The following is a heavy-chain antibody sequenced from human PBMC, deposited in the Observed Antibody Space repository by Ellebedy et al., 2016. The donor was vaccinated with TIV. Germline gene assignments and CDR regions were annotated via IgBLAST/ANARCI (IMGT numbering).Heavy chain of an antibody. V-gene: IGHV3-33*08. D-gene: IGHD5-18*01. CDR2: IWYDGSNK. Sequence: GESLKISCAASGFTFSSYGMHWVRQAPGKGLEWVAVIWYDGSNKYYADSVKGRFTISRENSKNTLYLQMNSLRAEDTAVYYCAREGYSYGDAFDIWGQGTMVTVSS. CDR1: GFTFSSYG. CDR3: AREGYSYGDAFDI. J-gene: IGHJ3*02.